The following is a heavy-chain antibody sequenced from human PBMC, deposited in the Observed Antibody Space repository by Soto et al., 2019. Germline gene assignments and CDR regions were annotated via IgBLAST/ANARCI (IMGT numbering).Heavy chain of an antibody. D-gene: IGHD3-10*01. J-gene: IGHJ6*02. V-gene: IGHV4-39*01. Sequence: PXETLSLTCTVSGGSISSSSYYWGWIRQPPGKGLEWIGSIYYSGSTYYNPSLKSRVTISIDTSKNQFSLKLSSVTAADTAVYYCLCGSGSYYNRWYYYYGMDVWGQGTTVTVSS. CDR1: GGSISSSSYY. CDR2: IYYSGST. CDR3: LCGSGSYYNRWYYYYGMDV.